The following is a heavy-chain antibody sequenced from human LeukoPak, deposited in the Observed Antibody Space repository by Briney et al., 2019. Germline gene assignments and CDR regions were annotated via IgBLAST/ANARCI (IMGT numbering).Heavy chain of an antibody. Sequence: PSETLSLTCAVSGGSISSSNWWSGVRPPPGKGLEWIGEIYHSGSTNYNPSLKSRVTISVDKSKNQFSLKLSSVTAADTAVYYCARDRCSSTSCYVGVGWFDPWGQGTLGTVSA. CDR3: ARDRCSSTSCYVGVGWFDP. CDR2: IYHSGST. J-gene: IGHJ5*02. CDR1: GGSISSSNW. D-gene: IGHD2-2*01. V-gene: IGHV4-4*02.